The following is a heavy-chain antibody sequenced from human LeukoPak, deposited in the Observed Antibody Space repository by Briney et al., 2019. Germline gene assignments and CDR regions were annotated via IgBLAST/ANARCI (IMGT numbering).Heavy chain of an antibody. Sequence: AGGSLRLSCAASGFTFSSYVMYWVRQAPGKGLEYVSSISSNGGSTYYANSVKGRFTISRDNSKNTLYLQMGGLRAEDMAVYYCARGGQSKYDSSGYLNYFDYWGQGTLVTVSS. D-gene: IGHD3-22*01. J-gene: IGHJ4*02. V-gene: IGHV3-64*01. CDR2: ISSNGGST. CDR1: GFTFSSYV. CDR3: ARGGQSKYDSSGYLNYFDY.